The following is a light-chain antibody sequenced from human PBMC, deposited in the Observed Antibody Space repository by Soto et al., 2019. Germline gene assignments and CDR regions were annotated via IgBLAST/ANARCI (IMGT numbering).Light chain of an antibody. CDR2: EVN. CDR1: ISDVGGYNY. J-gene: IGLJ1*01. Sequence: QCLLTQTPSASGSRGQSVAISCTGTISDVGGYNYVSWYQQHPGKAPKLMIYEVNKRPSGVPDRFSGSKSGNTASLTVSGLQAEDEADYYCSSYTSSRTYVFGTGTKVTV. CDR3: SSYTSSRTYV. V-gene: IGLV2-8*01.